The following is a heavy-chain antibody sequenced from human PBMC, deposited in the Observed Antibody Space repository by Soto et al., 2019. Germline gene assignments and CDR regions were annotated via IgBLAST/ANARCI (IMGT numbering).Heavy chain of an antibody. CDR3: ARDQYYDSSGSHPDYYYYGMDV. D-gene: IGHD3-22*01. Sequence: PGGSLRLSCAASGFTFSSYWMHWVRQAPGKGLVWVSRINSDGSSTSYADSVKGRFTISRDNAKNTLYLQMNSLRAEDTAVYYCARDQYYDSSGSHPDYYYYGMDVWGQGTTVTVSS. CDR2: INSDGSST. CDR1: GFTFSSYW. V-gene: IGHV3-74*01. J-gene: IGHJ6*02.